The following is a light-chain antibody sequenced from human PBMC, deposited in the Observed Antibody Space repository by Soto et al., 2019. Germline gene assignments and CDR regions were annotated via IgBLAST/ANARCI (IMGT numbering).Light chain of an antibody. CDR2: DVS. CDR3: CSYAGSYTHV. CDR1: SSDVGGYNY. Sequence: QSALTQPRSVSGCPGQSVTISCTGTSSDVGGYNYVSWYQQHPGKAPKLMIYDVSKRPSGVPDRFSGSKSGNTASLTISGLQAEDEADYYCCSYAGSYTHVFGTGTRSPS. V-gene: IGLV2-11*01. J-gene: IGLJ1*01.